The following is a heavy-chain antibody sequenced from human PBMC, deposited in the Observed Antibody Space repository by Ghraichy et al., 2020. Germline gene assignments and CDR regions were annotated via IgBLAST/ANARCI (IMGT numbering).Heavy chain of an antibody. Sequence: VSYTTPSRSDIYYADSVKGRFTISRDNAKASLYRHMNSLRADDTAVYYCARDRNYYDEEGDAFDVWGQGT. V-gene: IGHV3-21*05. J-gene: IGHJ3*01. CDR2: TTPSRSDI. D-gene: IGHD3-22*01. CDR3: ARDRNYYDEEGDAFDV.